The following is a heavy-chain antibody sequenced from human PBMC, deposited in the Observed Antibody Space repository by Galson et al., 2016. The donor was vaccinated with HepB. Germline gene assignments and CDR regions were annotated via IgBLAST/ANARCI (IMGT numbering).Heavy chain of an antibody. Sequence: SLRLSCAASGFTFSDYGMHWDRQAPGRGLEWVSVISKDGSDKQYADSVKGRFTVSRDNSKNTLFLQMNSLRVEDTAVYYCAKMDCGRDCPRDYWGQGTLVTVSS. V-gene: IGHV3-30*18. D-gene: IGHD2-21*02. CDR3: AKMDCGRDCPRDY. CDR1: GFTFSDYG. CDR2: ISKDGSDK. J-gene: IGHJ4*02.